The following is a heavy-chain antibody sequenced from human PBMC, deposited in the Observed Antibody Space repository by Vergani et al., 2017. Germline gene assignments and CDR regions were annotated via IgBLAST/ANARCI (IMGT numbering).Heavy chain of an antibody. Sequence: QVQLVQSGAEVKKPGASVKVSCKASGYTFTSYGISWVRQAPGQGLEWMGWISAYNGNTNYAQKLQGRVTMTTDTSTSSAYMELRSLRSDDTAVYYCARVTEEVGATFILTVQDYWGQGTLVTVSS. V-gene: IGHV1-18*01. J-gene: IGHJ4*02. CDR2: ISAYNGNT. CDR1: GYTFTSYG. CDR3: ARVTEEVGATFILTVQDY. D-gene: IGHD1-26*01.